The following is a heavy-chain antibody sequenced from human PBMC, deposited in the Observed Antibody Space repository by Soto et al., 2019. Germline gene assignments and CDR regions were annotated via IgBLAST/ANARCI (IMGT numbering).Heavy chain of an antibody. CDR1: GGSISSSSYY. CDR3: ASGLGYCTNGVCYRDRGWFDP. J-gene: IGHJ5*02. CDR2: IYYSGST. V-gene: IGHV4-39*01. Sequence: KTSETLSLTCTVSGGSISSSSYYWGWIRQPPGKGLEWIGSIYYSGSTYYNPSLKSRVTISVDTSKNQFSLKLSSVTAADTAVYYCASGLGYCTNGVCYRDRGWFDPWGQGTLVTVSS. D-gene: IGHD2-8*01.